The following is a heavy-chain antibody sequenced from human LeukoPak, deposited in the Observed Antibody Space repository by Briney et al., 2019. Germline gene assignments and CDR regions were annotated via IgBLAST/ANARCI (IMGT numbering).Heavy chain of an antibody. CDR3: AKNALGSCYSGVDY. V-gene: IGHV3-23*01. J-gene: IGHJ4*02. CDR2: ISGSGGST. CDR1: GFTFSSYG. Sequence: PGGSLRLSCAASGFTFSSYGMSWVRQAPGKGLQWVSSISGSGGSTYYADSVKGRFTISRDNSKNTLFLQMNSLRAEDTAVYYCAKNALGSCYSGVDYWGQGTLVTVSS. D-gene: IGHD2-15*01.